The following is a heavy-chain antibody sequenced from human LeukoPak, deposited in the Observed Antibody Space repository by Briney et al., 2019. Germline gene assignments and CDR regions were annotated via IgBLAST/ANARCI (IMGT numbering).Heavy chain of an antibody. V-gene: IGHV1-2*02. CDR3: ARVMWYSSGWYYDYFDY. D-gene: IGHD6-19*01. CDR1: GYTFTGYY. J-gene: IGHJ4*02. CDR2: INPNSGGT. Sequence: ASVKVSCKASGYTFTGYYMHWVRQAPGQGLEWMGWINPNSGGTNYAQKFQGRVTMTRDTSISTAYMELSRLGSDDTAVYYCARVMWYSSGWYYDYFDYWGQGTLVTVSS.